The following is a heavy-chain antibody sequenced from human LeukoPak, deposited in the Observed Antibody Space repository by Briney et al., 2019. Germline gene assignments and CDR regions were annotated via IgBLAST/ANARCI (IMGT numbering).Heavy chain of an antibody. V-gene: IGHV3-49*03. CDR1: GFTFGDYA. J-gene: IGHJ4*02. CDR2: IRSKAYGGTT. CDR3: TRAIAAAGGYYFDY. D-gene: IGHD6-13*01. Sequence: GGSLRLSCTASGFTFGDYAMSWFRQAPGKGLEWVGFIRSKAYGGTTEYAASVKGRFTISRDDSKSIAYLQTNSLKTEDTAVYYCTRAIAAAGGYYFDYWGQGTLVTVSS.